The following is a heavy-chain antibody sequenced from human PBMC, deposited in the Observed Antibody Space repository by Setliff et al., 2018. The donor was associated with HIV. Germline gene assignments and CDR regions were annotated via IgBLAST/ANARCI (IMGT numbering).Heavy chain of an antibody. D-gene: IGHD3-10*01. CDR1: GYTLTELS. CDR2: FDPEDGET. Sequence: ASVKVSCKVSGYTLTELSRHWVRQAPGKGLEWMGGFDPEDGETIYAQKFQGRVTITRDTSASTAHMELSSLRSEDTAVYYCARDGVEYYYGSGSYYLFDYWGQGTLVTVSS. CDR3: ARDGVEYYYGSGSYYLFDY. J-gene: IGHJ4*02. V-gene: IGHV1-24*01.